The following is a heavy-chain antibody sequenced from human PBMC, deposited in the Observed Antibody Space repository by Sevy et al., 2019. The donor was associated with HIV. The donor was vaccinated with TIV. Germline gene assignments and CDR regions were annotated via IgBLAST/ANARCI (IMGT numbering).Heavy chain of an antibody. D-gene: IGHD3-22*01. V-gene: IGHV3-74*01. Sequence: GGSLRLSCAASGITLTPYWMHWVRQVPGKGLVWVSRINSDGNSTSYAESVKGRFTISRDNGKNTVYLQMKSLRVEDTAVYFCSRGLYYYDMRGHQEPGDYWGQGVLVTVSS. J-gene: IGHJ4*02. CDR3: SRGLYYYDMRGHQEPGDY. CDR1: GITLTPYW. CDR2: INSDGNST.